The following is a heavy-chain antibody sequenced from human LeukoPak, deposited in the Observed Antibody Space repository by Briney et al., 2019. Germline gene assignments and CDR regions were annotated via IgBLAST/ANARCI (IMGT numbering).Heavy chain of an antibody. D-gene: IGHD3-22*01. CDR1: GGSISTYY. V-gene: IGHV4-59*08. J-gene: IGHJ4*02. CDR3: ARHGGTSGYLYYFDY. CDR2: IYYSGST. Sequence: PSETLSLTCTVSGGSISTYYWSWLRQPPGKGLEWIGHIYYSGSTNYNASLKSRVTISVDTSKNHFSLKLTSVTAADTAVYYCARHGGTSGYLYYFDYWGQGTLVTVSS.